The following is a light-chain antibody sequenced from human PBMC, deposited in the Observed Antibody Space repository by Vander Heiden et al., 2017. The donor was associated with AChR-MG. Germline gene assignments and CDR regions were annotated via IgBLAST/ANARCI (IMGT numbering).Light chain of an antibody. CDR2: AAS. Sequence: DIQMTQSPSSLSASVGDRVTITCRASQDISNFLAWFQQKPGKPPKSLIYAASSLQSGVPSKFSGSGSGTDFTLTISSLQPEDFATYYCQQYNTYPYTFGHGTKLEIK. V-gene: IGKV1-16*02. CDR1: QDISNF. CDR3: QQYNTYPYT. J-gene: IGKJ2*01.